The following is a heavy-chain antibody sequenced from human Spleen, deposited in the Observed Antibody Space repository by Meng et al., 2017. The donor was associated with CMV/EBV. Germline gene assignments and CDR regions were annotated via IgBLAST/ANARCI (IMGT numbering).Heavy chain of an antibody. D-gene: IGHD6-13*01. CDR2: IYSDGNT. CDR1: GITVSRSY. J-gene: IGHJ6*02. V-gene: IGHV3-53*01. CDR3: ARDRGSSWYSLQYGMDV. Sequence: GESLKISCAGSGITVSRSYMSWVRQAPGKGLEFVSVIYSDGNTYYADSVKGRFTISRDNSKNTLYLQMNSLRAEDTAVYYCARDRGSSWYSLQYGMDVWGQGTTVTVSS.